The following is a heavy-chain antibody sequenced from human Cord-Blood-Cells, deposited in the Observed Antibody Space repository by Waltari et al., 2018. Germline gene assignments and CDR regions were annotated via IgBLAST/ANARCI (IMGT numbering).Heavy chain of an antibody. J-gene: IGHJ4*02. CDR3: ARVRGSSWYVGY. V-gene: IGHV3-11*01. CDR1: GFTFGDYY. Sequence: QVQLVESGGGLVKPGGSLRLSCAASGFTFGDYYMGWIRQAPGKGLVWVTYISSSGSTIYYADSVKGRFTIARENAKNSLYLQMNSLRAEDPAVYYCARVRGSSWYVGYWGQGTLVTVSS. CDR2: ISSSGSTI. D-gene: IGHD6-13*01.